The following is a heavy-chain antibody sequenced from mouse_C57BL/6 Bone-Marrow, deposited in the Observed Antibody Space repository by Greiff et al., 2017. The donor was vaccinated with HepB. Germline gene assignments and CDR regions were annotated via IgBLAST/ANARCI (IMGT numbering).Heavy chain of an antibody. Sequence: EVNVVESGGGLVQSGRSLRLSCATSGFTFSDFYMEWVRQAPGKGLEWIAASRNKANDYTTEYSASVKGRFIVSRDTSQSILYLQMNALRAEDTAIYYCARDALYYGTFYWYFDVWGTGTTVTVSS. CDR2: SRNKANDYTT. CDR1: GFTFSDFY. V-gene: IGHV7-1*01. J-gene: IGHJ1*03. CDR3: ARDALYYGTFYWYFDV. D-gene: IGHD2-1*01.